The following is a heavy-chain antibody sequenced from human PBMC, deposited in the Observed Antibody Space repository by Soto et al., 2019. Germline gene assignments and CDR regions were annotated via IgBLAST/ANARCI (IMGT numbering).Heavy chain of an antibody. J-gene: IGHJ4*02. Sequence: VQLVQSGAEVKRPGTSMNVSCKASGGTLNSYAITWVRQAPGQGLEWMGGISPIFGTADYAQRFQGRVTITADESTNTVYMSLSSLTSEDTAVYYCATTLYCSAGSCYLIPDSWGQGSPVSVSS. CDR1: GGTLNSYA. V-gene: IGHV1-69*01. CDR3: ATTLYCSAGSCYLIPDS. D-gene: IGHD2-15*01. CDR2: ISPIFGTA.